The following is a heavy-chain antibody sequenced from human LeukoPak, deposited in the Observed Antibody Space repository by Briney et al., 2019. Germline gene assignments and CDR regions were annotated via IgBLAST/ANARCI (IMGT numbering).Heavy chain of an antibody. D-gene: IGHD1-26*01. J-gene: IGHJ4*02. CDR1: GGSISSDY. V-gene: IGHV4-59*01. Sequence: SETLSLTCTVSGGSISSDYWSWIRQPPGKALEWIGFFHDSRGTNYNPSLRSRASISLDTSRSQFYLDLGSVTAADTAVYYCARGDPTGRPGIAFDHWGQGTLVTVSS. CDR3: ARGDPTGRPGIAFDH. CDR2: FHDSRGT.